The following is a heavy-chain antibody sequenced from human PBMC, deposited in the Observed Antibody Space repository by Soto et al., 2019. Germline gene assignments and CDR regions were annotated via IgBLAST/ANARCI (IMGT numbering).Heavy chain of an antibody. D-gene: IGHD2-8*01. Sequence: ETRSRTCQVSGDSLRISYHYRGWIRQLPGKGLECIGSIYYTGNTYYNPSLKSRVSISVEMATNEFSLRLRAESVADTAVYYCVRVEMYAGEFIPNFDRWCQGALVTV. J-gene: IGHJ4*02. V-gene: IGHV4-39*01. CDR2: IYYTGNT. CDR1: GDSLRISYHY. CDR3: VRVEMYAGEFIPNFDR.